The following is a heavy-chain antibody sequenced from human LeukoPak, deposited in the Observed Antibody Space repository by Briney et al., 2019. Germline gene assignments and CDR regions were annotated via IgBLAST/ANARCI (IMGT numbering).Heavy chain of an antibody. V-gene: IGHV6-1*01. D-gene: IGHD6-19*01. CDR3: ASEKKPNISGWYPRYYYYMDV. J-gene: IGHJ6*03. CDR1: GDSVSSNSAA. Sequence: SQTLSLTCAISGDSVSSNSAAWNWIRQSPSRGLEWLGRTYYRSKWYNDYAVSVKSRITINPDTSKNQFSLQLNSVTPEDTAVYYRASEKKPNISGWYPRYYYYMDVWGKGTTVTVSS. CDR2: TYYRSKWYN.